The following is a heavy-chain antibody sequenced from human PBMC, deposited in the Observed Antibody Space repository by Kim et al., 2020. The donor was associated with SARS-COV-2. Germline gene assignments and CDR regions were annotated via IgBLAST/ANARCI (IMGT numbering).Heavy chain of an antibody. D-gene: IGHD1-26*01. CDR2: ISAYNGNT. CDR1: GYTFTSYG. CDR3: ARLVVGATSRGWGLVLRQKEYYFDY. V-gene: IGHV1-18*01. J-gene: IGHJ4*02. Sequence: ASVKVSCKASGYTFTSYGISWVRQAPGQGLEWMGWISAYNGNTNYAQKLQGRVTMTTDTSTSTAYMELRSLRSDDTAVYYCARLVVGATSRGWGLVLRQKEYYFDYWGQGTLVTVSS.